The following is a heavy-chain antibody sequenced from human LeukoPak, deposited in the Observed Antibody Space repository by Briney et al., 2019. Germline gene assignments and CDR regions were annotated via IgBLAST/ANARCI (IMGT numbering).Heavy chain of an antibody. CDR3: ASGGSSSWYENWFDP. CDR1: GFTFISYS. J-gene: IGHJ5*02. Sequence: WRSLRLSCAASGFTFISYSMNWVRQAPGKGLEWVSYISGSSSTIYYADSVKGRFTISRDNAKNSLYLQMNSLRDEDTAVYYCASGGSSSWYENWFDPWGQGALVTVSS. CDR2: ISGSSSTI. D-gene: IGHD6-13*01. V-gene: IGHV3-48*02.